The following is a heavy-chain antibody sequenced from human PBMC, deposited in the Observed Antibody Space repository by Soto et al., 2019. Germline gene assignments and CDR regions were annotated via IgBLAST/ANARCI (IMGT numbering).Heavy chain of an antibody. D-gene: IGHD6-19*01. V-gene: IGHV3-30*18. CDR1: GFTFSSYG. J-gene: IGHJ1*01. CDR3: AKAGETYISGGYGYFQH. CDR2: ISYDGSNK. Sequence: QVQLVESGGGVVQPGRSLRLSCAASGFTFSSYGMHWVRQAPGKGLEWVAVISYDGSNKYYADSVKGRFSIFRDNSTFTLYLQMNCLRADDTAMYYCAKAGETYISGGYGYFQHWRQGTLVTVSS.